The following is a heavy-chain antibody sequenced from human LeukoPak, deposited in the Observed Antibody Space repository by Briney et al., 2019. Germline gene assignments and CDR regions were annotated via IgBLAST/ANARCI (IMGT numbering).Heavy chain of an antibody. CDR1: GVIVSRNF. CDR3: ARGSGSGWPLDR. CDR2: MYAGGTT. V-gene: IGHV3-53*01. J-gene: IGHJ5*02. D-gene: IGHD6-19*01. Sequence: GGSLRLSCAASGVIVSRNFMSWVRQSPGKGLQWVAIMYAGGTTDYSDSVRGRFHISRDSSNNTLSLQINSLRVEDTAVYYCARGSGSGWPLDRWGQGALVTVSS.